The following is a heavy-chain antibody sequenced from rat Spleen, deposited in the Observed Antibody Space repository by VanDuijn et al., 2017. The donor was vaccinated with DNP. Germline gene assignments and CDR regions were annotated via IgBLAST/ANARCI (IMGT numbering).Heavy chain of an antibody. CDR1: GFNFNDFW. Sequence: EVKLVESGGGLVQPGRSLKVSCTASGFNFNDFWMGWVRQAPGKGLEWIGEVNKDSSTIKYTPSLKDKFTISRDNAQNTLYLQMSKVGSEDTGIYYCARRDDGSLDYWGQGVMVTVSS. V-gene: IGHV4-2*01. D-gene: IGHD1-12*02. CDR3: ARRDDGSLDY. J-gene: IGHJ2*01. CDR2: VNKDSSTI.